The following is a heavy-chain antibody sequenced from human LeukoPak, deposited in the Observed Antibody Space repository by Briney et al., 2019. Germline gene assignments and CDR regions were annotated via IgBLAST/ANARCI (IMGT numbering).Heavy chain of an antibody. D-gene: IGHD3-10*01. CDR1: GFTFDDYA. CDR3: AKDPLPYSSGSYLDYFDY. Sequence: GRSLRLSCAASGFTFDDYAMHWVRHAPGKGLGWVSVISWNSGSIGYADSVKGRFAISRDNAKNSLYLQMNSPRAADTDCSYCAKDPLPYSSGSYLDYFDYWGQGTLVTVSS. CDR2: ISWNSGSI. J-gene: IGHJ4*02. V-gene: IGHV3-9*01.